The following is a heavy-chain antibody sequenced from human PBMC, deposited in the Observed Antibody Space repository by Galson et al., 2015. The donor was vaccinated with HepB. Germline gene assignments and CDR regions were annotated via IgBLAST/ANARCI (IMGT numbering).Heavy chain of an antibody. V-gene: IGHV3-30*04. CDR2: ISYDGSNK. Sequence: SLRLSCAASGFTFSSYAMHWVRQAPGKGLEWVAVISYDGSNKYYADSVKGRFTISRDNSKNTLYLQMNSLRAEDTAVYYCARDIRGLYSGGSWENYFDYWGQGTLVTVSS. CDR3: ARDIRGLYSGGSWENYFDY. J-gene: IGHJ4*02. D-gene: IGHD2-15*01. CDR1: GFTFSSYA.